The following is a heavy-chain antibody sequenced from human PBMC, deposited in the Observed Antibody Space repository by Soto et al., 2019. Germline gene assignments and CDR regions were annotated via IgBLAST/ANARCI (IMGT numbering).Heavy chain of an antibody. J-gene: IGHJ4*02. Sequence: EVQLVESGGALVQPGGSLRLTCAASGFTLSGYWMSWVRQTLGKRLEWVASIEQDGSDNYYVDSVKGRFTISRDNTRKSLYLKMKGLRAEDTAVYYCGRGGGNFDQWGQGTLVTVSS. CDR3: GRGGGNFDQ. V-gene: IGHV3-7*04. D-gene: IGHD3-16*01. CDR2: IEQDGSDN. CDR1: GFTLSGYW.